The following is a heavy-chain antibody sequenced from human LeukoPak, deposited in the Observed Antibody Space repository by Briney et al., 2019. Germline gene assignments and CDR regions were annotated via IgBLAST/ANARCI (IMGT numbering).Heavy chain of an antibody. D-gene: IGHD6-13*01. V-gene: IGHV3-30-3*01. J-gene: IGHJ5*02. CDR1: GFTFSSYA. CDR3: AREVFVGWQQLVRGYNWFDP. Sequence: GGSLRLSCAASGFTFSSYAMHWVRQAPGKGLEWVAVISYDGSNKYYADSVKGRFTISRDNSKNTLYLQMNSLRAEDTAVYYCAREVFVGWQQLVRGYNWFDPWGQGTLVTVSS. CDR2: ISYDGSNK.